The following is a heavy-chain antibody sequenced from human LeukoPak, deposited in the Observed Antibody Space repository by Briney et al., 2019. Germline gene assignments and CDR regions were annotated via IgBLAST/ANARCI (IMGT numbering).Heavy chain of an antibody. CDR2: INPNSGGT. CDR1: GYTFTGYY. D-gene: IGHD6-13*01. J-gene: IGHJ4*02. CDR3: ASEGAAAGKFDY. V-gene: IGHV1-2*06. Sequence: ASVKVSCKAAGYTFTGYYMFWVRQAPGQGLEWMGRINPNSGGTNYAQKFQGRVTMTRDTSISTAYMELSRLRSDDTAVYYCASEGAAAGKFDYWGQGTLVTVSS.